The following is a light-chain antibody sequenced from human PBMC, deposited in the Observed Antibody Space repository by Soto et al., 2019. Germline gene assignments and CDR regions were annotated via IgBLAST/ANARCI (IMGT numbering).Light chain of an antibody. CDR1: QSVSSIY. Sequence: EIVLTHSPGTLSLSPGERATLSCRSIQSVSSIYLAWYQQKPGQAPRLLIYGASNRDTGIPDRFSGSGSGAEFTLTISRLEPEDFASYYCQQHDTSLTWTFGQGTKVDI. V-gene: IGKV3-20*01. CDR3: QQHDTSLTWT. CDR2: GAS. J-gene: IGKJ1*01.